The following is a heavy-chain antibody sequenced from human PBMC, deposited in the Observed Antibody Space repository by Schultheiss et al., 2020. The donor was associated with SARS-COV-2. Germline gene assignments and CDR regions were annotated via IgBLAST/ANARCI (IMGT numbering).Heavy chain of an antibody. CDR1: GGTFSNYG. CDR2: IIPIFGTA. J-gene: IGHJ5*02. Sequence: SVKVSCKASGGTFSNYGLNWVRQAPGQGLEWMGGIIPIFGTANYAQKFQGRVTITADESTSTAYMELSSLRSEDTAVYYCARGRGRIVGATTWFDPWGQGTLVTVSS. D-gene: IGHD1-26*01. V-gene: IGHV1-69*13. CDR3: ARGRGRIVGATTWFDP.